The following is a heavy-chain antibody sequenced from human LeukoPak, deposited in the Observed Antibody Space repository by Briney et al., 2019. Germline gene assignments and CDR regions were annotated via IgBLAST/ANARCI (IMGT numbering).Heavy chain of an antibody. CDR2: INTDGSTI. CDR1: GFTFSHYA. D-gene: IGHD5-18*01. J-gene: IGHJ4*02. V-gene: IGHV3-74*01. CDR3: ARALGYSYGYGIY. Sequence: GGSLRLSCAASGFTFSHYAMRWVRQAPGKGLEWVSRINTDGSTINYADSVKGRFTVSRDNAKNTMYLQMNSLRAEDSAVYYCARALGYSYGYGIYWGQGTLVTVSS.